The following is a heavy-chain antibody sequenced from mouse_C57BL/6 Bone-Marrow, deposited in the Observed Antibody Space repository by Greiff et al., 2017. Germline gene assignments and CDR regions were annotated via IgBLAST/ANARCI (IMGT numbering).Heavy chain of an antibody. CDR3: ARYIIVLYFDD. CDR2: IRNKANGYTT. J-gene: IGHJ2*01. Sequence: EVQLVESGGGLVQPGGSLSLSCAASGFTFTDYYMSWVRQPPGKALEWLGFIRNKANGYTTEYSASVKGRFTISRDNSQSILYLQMNALRAEDSATYYCARYIIVLYFDDWGPGATLTVSS. V-gene: IGHV7-3*01. CDR1: GFTFTDYY.